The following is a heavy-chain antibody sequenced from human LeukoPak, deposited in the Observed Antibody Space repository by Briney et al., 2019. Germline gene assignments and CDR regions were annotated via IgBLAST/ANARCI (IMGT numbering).Heavy chain of an antibody. Sequence: PSETLSLTCTVSGGSISSSSYDWGWIRQPRGKGLEWIASIYYTGRTYYNPSLKSRVTISVDTSKNHFSLKLSSVTAADTAVYYCARVGRYSYGLLDYWGQGTLVTVSS. CDR1: GGSISSSSYD. J-gene: IGHJ4*02. V-gene: IGHV4-39*07. CDR3: ARVGRYSYGLLDY. D-gene: IGHD5-18*01. CDR2: IYYTGRT.